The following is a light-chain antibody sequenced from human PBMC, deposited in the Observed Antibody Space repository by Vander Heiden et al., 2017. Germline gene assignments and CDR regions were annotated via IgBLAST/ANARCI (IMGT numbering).Light chain of an antibody. CDR3: MQVLQTPST. CDR2: LGS. Sequence: DIVMTQSPLSLPVTPGEPASISCRSSQSLLHSNGYNYLDLYLQKPGQSPQLLIYLGSNRASGVPDRFSGSGSGTDFTLKISRVEAEDVGVYYCMQVLQTPSTFGQGTRLEIK. CDR1: QSLLHSNGYNY. V-gene: IGKV2-28*01. J-gene: IGKJ5*01.